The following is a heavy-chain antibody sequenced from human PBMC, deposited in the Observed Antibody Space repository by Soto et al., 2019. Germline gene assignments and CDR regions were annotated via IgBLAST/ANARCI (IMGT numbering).Heavy chain of an antibody. CDR3: ARGRDPENYDFWSGYYTPYYYYGMDV. CDR1: GFTFSSYA. J-gene: IGHJ6*02. V-gene: IGHV3-30-3*01. CDR2: ISYDGSNK. Sequence: GGSLRLSCAASGFTFSSYAMHWVRQAPGKGLEWVAVISYDGSNKYYADSVKGRFTISRDNSKNTLYLQMNSLRAEDTAVYYCARGRDPENYDFWSGYYTPYYYYGMDVWGQGTMVTVSS. D-gene: IGHD3-3*01.